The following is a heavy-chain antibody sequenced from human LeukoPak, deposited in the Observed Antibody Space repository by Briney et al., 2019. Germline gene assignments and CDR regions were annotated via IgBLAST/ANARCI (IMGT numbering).Heavy chain of an antibody. CDR1: GFTFSGSA. J-gene: IGHJ4*02. Sequence: PGGSLRLSCAASGFTFSGSAMHWVRQAPGKGLEWVGRIRSKANSYATAYAASVKGRFTISRDESKNTAYLRMNGLKTEDTAVYYCTPSLYDILTGSDYWGQGTLVTVSS. CDR3: TPSLYDILTGSDY. D-gene: IGHD3-9*01. CDR2: IRSKANSYAT. V-gene: IGHV3-73*01.